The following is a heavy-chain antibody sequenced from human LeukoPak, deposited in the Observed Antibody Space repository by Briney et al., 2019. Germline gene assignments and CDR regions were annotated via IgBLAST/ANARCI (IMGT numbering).Heavy chain of an antibody. CDR2: ISAYIGNT. D-gene: IGHD2-2*01. J-gene: IGHJ4*02. CDR1: GYILTTYG. CDR3: ARAWDCSSTTCYVYFDY. Sequence: GASVKVSCKTSGYILTTYGISWVRQAPGQGLEWVGWISAYIGNTNYAQKLQGRVTMTTDTSTSTAYMELRSLTSDDTAVYYCARAWDCSSTTCYVYFDYWGQGSLVTVSS. V-gene: IGHV1-18*01.